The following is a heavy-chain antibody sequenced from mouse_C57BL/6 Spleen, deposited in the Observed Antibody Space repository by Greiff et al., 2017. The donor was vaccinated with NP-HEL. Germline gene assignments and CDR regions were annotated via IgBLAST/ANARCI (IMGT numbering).Heavy chain of an antibody. D-gene: IGHD4-1*01. CDR3: ARSWGGNYFDY. CDR1: GYAFSSSW. V-gene: IGHV1-82*01. J-gene: IGHJ2*01. CDR2: IYPGDGDT. Sequence: QVQLKQSGPELVKPGASVKISCKASGYAFSSSWMNWVKQRPGKGLEWIGRIYPGDGDTNYNGKFKGKATLTADKSSSTAYMQLSSLTSEDSAVYFCARSWGGNYFDYWGQGTTLTVSS.